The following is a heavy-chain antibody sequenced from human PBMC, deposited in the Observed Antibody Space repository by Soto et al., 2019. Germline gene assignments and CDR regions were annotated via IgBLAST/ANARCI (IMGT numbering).Heavy chain of an antibody. CDR3: AKGRGNYWAIDS. Sequence: HVQLVESGGGVVQPGRSLRLSCAASGFTFSSYGMHWVRQAPGKGLEWVAVILSDGNNKFYADSVKGRFTISRDNSKNTLYLQMDSLRVEDTAVYYCAKGRGNYWAIDSWGQGTLVTVSS. CDR2: ILSDGNNK. CDR1: GFTFSSYG. J-gene: IGHJ4*02. D-gene: IGHD1-7*01. V-gene: IGHV3-30*18.